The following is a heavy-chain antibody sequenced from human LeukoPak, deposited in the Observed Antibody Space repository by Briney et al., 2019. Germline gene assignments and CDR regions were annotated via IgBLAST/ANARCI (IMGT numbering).Heavy chain of an antibody. V-gene: IGHV1-18*04. CDR2: ISAYNGNT. J-gene: IGHJ6*03. Sequence: GASVKVSCKASGYTFTGYYMHWVRQAPGQGLEWMGWISAYNGNTNYAQKLQGRVTMTTDTSTSTAYMELRSLRSDDTAVYFCARDHYVSGSLYDYYMDVWGKGTTVTVSS. D-gene: IGHD3-10*01. CDR1: GYTFTGYY. CDR3: ARDHYVSGSLYDYYMDV.